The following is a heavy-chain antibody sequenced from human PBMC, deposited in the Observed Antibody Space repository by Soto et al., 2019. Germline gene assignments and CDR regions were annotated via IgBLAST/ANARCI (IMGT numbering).Heavy chain of an antibody. J-gene: IGHJ4*02. V-gene: IGHV3-33*03. CDR1: GFTISTHA. D-gene: IGHD1-1*01. CDR2: IWYDGSNK. CDR3: AAATTWIFHGTY. Sequence: QAQLVESGGGVVQPGTSLRLSCAASGFTISTHAMHWVRQAPGKGLEWMANIWYDGSNKFYAESVKGRFSISKDNPKNTLYPKMTSRRAEDRAGYYCAAATTWIFHGTYWGQGTGSTASS.